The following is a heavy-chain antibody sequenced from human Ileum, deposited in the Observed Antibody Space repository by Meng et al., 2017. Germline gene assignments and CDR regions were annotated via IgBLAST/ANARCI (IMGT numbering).Heavy chain of an antibody. CDR3: ARDPEYGAFDV. CDR1: GFTFRNYW. Sequence: GESLKISCAASGFTFRNYWMSWVRPAPGKGLEWVANMNSGGSEIYYVDSVRGRFTISRDNAKNSLYLQVNSLRVEDSAVYYCARDPEYGAFDVWGQGTKVTVSS. CDR2: MNSGGSEI. J-gene: IGHJ3*01. D-gene: IGHD1-14*01. V-gene: IGHV3-7*01.